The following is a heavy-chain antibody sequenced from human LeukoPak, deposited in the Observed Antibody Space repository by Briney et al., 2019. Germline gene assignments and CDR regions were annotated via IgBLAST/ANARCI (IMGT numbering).Heavy chain of an antibody. CDR1: GFTFSSYW. D-gene: IGHD2-2*01. CDR3: ARDRPPSRTYPIFDY. V-gene: IGHV3-74*01. CDR2: IHSDGSTT. J-gene: IGHJ4*02. Sequence: GGSLRLSCAASGFTFSSYWMHWVRQAPGKGLVWVSRIHSDGSTTIYADSVKGRFTFSRDNAKNSLYLQMNSLRVEDTAVYYCARDRPPSRTYPIFDYWGQGILVTVSS.